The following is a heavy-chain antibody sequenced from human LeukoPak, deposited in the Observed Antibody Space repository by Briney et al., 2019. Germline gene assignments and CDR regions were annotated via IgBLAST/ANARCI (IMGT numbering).Heavy chain of an antibody. CDR3: ARRLRYFDWLFPFDP. D-gene: IGHD3-9*01. V-gene: IGHV4-59*08. Sequence: PSETLSLTCTVSGGSISSYYWSWIRQPPGKGLEWIGYIYYSGSTNYNPSLKSRVTISVDTSKNQFSLKLSSVTAADTAVYYCARRLRYFDWLFPFDPWGQGTLVTVSS. J-gene: IGHJ5*02. CDR1: GGSISSYY. CDR2: IYYSGST.